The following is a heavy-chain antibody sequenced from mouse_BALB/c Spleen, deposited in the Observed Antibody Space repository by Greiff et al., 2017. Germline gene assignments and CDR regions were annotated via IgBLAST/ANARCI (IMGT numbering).Heavy chain of an antibody. CDR2: IYPGSGST. J-gene: IGHJ3*01. CDR1: GYTFTSYW. V-gene: IGHV1S22*01. Sequence: QQPGSELVRPGASVKLSCKASGYTFTSYWMHWVKQRHGQGLEWIGNIYPGSGSTNYDEKFKSKGTLTVDTSSSTAYMHLSSLTSEDSAVYYCTRGGYGYGFAYWGQGTLVTVSA. CDR3: TRGGYGYGFAY. D-gene: IGHD1-2*01.